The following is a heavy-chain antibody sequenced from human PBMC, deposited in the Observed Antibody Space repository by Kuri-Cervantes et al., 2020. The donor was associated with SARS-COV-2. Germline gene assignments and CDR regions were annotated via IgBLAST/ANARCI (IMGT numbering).Heavy chain of an antibody. V-gene: IGHV1-69*05. Sequence: SVKVSCKASGYTFTSYGISWVRQAPGQGLEWMGGIIPIFGTANYAQKFQGRVTITTDESTSTAYMERSSLRSEDTAVYYCARVAWEYSSSPRLDYWGQGTLVTVSS. J-gene: IGHJ4*02. CDR2: IIPIFGTA. CDR3: ARVAWEYSSSPRLDY. D-gene: IGHD6-6*01. CDR1: GYTFTSYG.